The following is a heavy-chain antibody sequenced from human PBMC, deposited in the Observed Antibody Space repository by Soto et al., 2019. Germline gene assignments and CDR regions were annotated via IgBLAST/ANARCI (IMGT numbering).Heavy chain of an antibody. CDR2: INSDGSST. D-gene: IGHD6-6*01. V-gene: IGHV3-74*01. J-gene: IGHJ4*02. Sequence: EVQLVESGGGLVQPGGSLRLSCAASGFTFRSYWMQWVRQAPGKGLVWVSWINSDGSSTSYADSVKGRCTISRDNAKNTVYLQMNSLRAEDTAGYYCASGGSSLNFDSWGQGTLVTVSS. CDR1: GFTFRSYW. CDR3: ASGGSSLNFDS.